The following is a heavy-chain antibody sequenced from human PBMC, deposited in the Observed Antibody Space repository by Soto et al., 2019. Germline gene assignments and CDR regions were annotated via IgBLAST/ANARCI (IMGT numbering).Heavy chain of an antibody. CDR2: INHSGST. J-gene: IGHJ4*02. D-gene: IGHD3-22*01. Sequence: PSETLSLTCAAYGGSCSGYYRTWIRQNQGKGGEWIGEINHSGSTNYNPSLKSRVTISVATFKNQFSLQLSSVTAADTAAYYCAREHSSGYLMDYWGQGTLVSVSS. CDR1: GGSCSGYY. CDR3: AREHSSGYLMDY. V-gene: IGHV4-34*01.